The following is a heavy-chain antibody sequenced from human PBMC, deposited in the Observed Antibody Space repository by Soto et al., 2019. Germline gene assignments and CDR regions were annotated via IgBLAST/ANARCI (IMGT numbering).Heavy chain of an antibody. CDR1: GFTFSSYG. Sequence: QVQLVESGGGVVQPGRSLRLSCAASGFTFSSYGMHWVRQAPGKGLEWVAVISYDGSNKYYADSVKGRFTISRDNSKNTLYLQMNSLRAEDTAVYYCAKDAVNASGYSGYDPYYYYYYMDVWGKGTTVTVSS. CDR2: ISYDGSNK. D-gene: IGHD5-12*01. CDR3: AKDAVNASGYSGYDPYYYYYYMDV. V-gene: IGHV3-30*18. J-gene: IGHJ6*03.